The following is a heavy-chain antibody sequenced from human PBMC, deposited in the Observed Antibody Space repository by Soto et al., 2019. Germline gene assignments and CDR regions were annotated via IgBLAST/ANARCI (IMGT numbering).Heavy chain of an antibody. Sequence: QVQLVQSGAEVKKPGASVKVSGKASGYTFTNYDIHWVRQATGQGLEWMGWMNPDSGNTGQSKQFQGRVTMTRDTPISTPYMEMSSLRSEDTAVYYCARGRFRRTWFDPWGQGTLVTVSS. CDR1: GYTFTNYD. CDR3: ARGRFRRTWFDP. CDR2: MNPDSGNT. D-gene: IGHD3-16*01. V-gene: IGHV1-8*01. J-gene: IGHJ5*02.